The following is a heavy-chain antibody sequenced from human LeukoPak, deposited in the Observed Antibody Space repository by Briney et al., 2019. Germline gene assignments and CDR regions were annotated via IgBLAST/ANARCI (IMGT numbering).Heavy chain of an antibody. Sequence: GGSLRLSCAASGFTFSSYSMNWVRQAPGKGLEWVSYISSSSTTIYYADSVKGRFTISRDNAKNSLYLQMNSLRDEDTAVYYCARDGGSGYSFGPNFDYWGQGILVTVSS. V-gene: IGHV3-48*02. J-gene: IGHJ4*02. CDR3: ARDGGSGYSFGPNFDY. CDR2: ISSSSTTI. CDR1: GFTFSSYS. D-gene: IGHD5-18*01.